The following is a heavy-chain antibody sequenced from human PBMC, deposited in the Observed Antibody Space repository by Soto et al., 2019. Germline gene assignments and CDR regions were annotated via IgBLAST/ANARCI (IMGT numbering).Heavy chain of an antibody. V-gene: IGHV3-21*01. CDR2: ISSSSSYI. J-gene: IGHJ4*02. D-gene: IGHD6-13*01. Sequence: GGSLSLSCAASGFTFSSYAMNWVRQAPGKGLEWVSSISSSSSYIYYADSVKGRFTISRDNAKNPLYLQMNSLRAEDAAVYYCARVKEQLVRWRTYYFDYWGQGTLVTVSS. CDR1: GFTFSSYA. CDR3: ARVKEQLVRWRTYYFDY.